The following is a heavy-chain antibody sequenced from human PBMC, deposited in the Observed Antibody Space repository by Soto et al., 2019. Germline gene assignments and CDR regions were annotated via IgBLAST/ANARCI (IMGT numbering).Heavy chain of an antibody. D-gene: IGHD3-22*01. CDR2: ISGSGGST. V-gene: IGHV3-23*01. CDR3: AKEPPVVVITTRPEGWFDP. CDR1: VFTFSGYA. J-gene: IGHJ5*02. Sequence: GGSLRLSCAASVFTFSGYAMIWVRQAPGKGLEWVSAISGSGGSTYYADSVKGRFTISRDNSKNTLYLQMNSLRAEDTAVYYCAKEPPVVVITTRPEGWFDPWGQGTLVTVST.